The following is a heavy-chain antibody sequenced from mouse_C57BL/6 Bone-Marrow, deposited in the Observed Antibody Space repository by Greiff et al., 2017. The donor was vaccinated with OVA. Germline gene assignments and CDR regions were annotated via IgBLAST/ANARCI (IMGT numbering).Heavy chain of an antibody. CDR1: GYTFTSYW. V-gene: IGHV1-72*01. D-gene: IGHD2-1*01. CDR2: IDPNRGGT. Sequence: QVQLQQPGAELVKPGASVKLSCKASGYTFTSYWMHWVKQRPGRGLAWIGRIDPNRGGTKYNEKFKSKATLTVDKPSSTAYMQLSSLTSEDSAVYYCARKGNYDFDYWGQGTTLTVSS. CDR3: ARKGNYDFDY. J-gene: IGHJ2*01.